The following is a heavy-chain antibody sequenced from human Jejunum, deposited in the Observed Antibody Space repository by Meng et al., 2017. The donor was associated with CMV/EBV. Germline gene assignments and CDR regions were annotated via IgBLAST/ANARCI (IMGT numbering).Heavy chain of an antibody. CDR3: ARDQGTYYFGLDV. CDR1: GGYFLSYY. V-gene: IGHV4-59*01. CDR2: VYAGGRS. D-gene: IGHD3-10*01. J-gene: IGHJ6*02. Sequence: VSGGYFLSYYWSWVRLAPGKGLEWIGYVYAGGRSNYNPSLEGRVTMSVDTSTNQVFLQLTSVTAADTAVYYCARDQGTYYFGLDVWGQGTAVTVSS.